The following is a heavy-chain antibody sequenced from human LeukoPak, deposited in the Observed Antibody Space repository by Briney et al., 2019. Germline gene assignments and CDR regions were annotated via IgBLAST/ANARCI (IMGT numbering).Heavy chain of an antibody. Sequence: ASVKVSCKASGYTFSGYYMHWVRQAPGQGLEWMGWINPNSGGTNYAQKFQGRVTMTRDTSISTAYMELIRLRSADTAVYYCARVARAFTAQSSFFDYWGQGTLVTVSS. CDR3: ARVARAFTAQSSFFDY. D-gene: IGHD6-6*01. CDR2: INPNSGGT. CDR1: GYTFSGYY. J-gene: IGHJ4*02. V-gene: IGHV1-2*02.